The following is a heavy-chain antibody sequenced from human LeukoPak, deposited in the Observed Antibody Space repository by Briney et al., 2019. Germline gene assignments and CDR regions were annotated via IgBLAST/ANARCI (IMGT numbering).Heavy chain of an antibody. CDR1: GGSVSSGSYY. V-gene: IGHV4-61*01. CDR3: ASYGGNSAFGY. D-gene: IGHD4-23*01. CDR2: IYYSGST. Sequence: SETLSLTCTVSGGSVSSGSYYWSWIRQPPGKGLEWIGYIYYSGSTNYNPSLKSRVTISVDTSENQFSLKLSSVTAADTAVYYCASYGGNSAFGYWGQGTLVTVSS. J-gene: IGHJ4*02.